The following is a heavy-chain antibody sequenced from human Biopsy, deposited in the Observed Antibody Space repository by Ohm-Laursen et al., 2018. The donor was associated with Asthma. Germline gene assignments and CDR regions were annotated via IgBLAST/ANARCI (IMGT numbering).Heavy chain of an antibody. V-gene: IGHV1-69*01. J-gene: IGHJ4*02. CDR3: ARGPEYVRSSGALDY. D-gene: IGHD2-2*01. Sequence: SSVKVSCKASGGTFSSYAISWVRQAPGQGLEWMGGIIPIFGIANYAQRFQGRVTISADDSTSTAYMELSSLSSEDTALYYCARGPEYVRSSGALDYWGQGTLVTVSS. CDR1: GGTFSSYA. CDR2: IIPIFGIA.